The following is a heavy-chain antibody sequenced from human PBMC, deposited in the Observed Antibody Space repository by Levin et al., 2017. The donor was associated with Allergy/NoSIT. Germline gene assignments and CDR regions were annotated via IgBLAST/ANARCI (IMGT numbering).Heavy chain of an antibody. Sequence: GASVKVSCAASGFSVSSNYMSWVRQAPGKGLEWVSVIYSGGSTYYADSVRGRFTISRDNSKNTLYLQLNSLRVEDTAVYYCGRTSSYWGQGTLVTVSS. D-gene: IGHD6-6*01. CDR1: GFSVSSNY. V-gene: IGHV3-53*01. J-gene: IGHJ4*02. CDR3: GRTSSY. CDR2: IYSGGST.